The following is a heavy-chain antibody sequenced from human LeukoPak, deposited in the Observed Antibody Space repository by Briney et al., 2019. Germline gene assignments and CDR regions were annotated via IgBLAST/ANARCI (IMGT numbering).Heavy chain of an antibody. V-gene: IGHV5-51*01. J-gene: IGHJ4*02. Sequence: GESLKISCKGSGYSFTSYWIGWVRQMPGKGLGWMGIIYPGDSHTTYSPSFQGQVTISVDKSINTAYLQWSSLKASDTAMYYCARSPDTIYFDSWGQGTLVTVSS. CDR3: ARSPDTIYFDS. CDR2: IYPGDSHT. D-gene: IGHD5-18*01. CDR1: GYSFTSYW.